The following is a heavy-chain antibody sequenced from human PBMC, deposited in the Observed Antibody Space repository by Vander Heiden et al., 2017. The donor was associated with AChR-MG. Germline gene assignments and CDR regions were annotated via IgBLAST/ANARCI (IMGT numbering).Heavy chain of an antibody. Sequence: QAHMVQSGAALKKPGASVRVSCETSGYAFIKSGVHWVRQAPGQGLEWMGWISPYNDNINYAQKLQGRITLTTDTSTNTAYMELRSLGSDDTAVYYCGRLDLFNYGMDVWGQGTAVTVSS. J-gene: IGHJ6*02. CDR1: GYAFIKSG. CDR3: GRLDLFNYGMDV. D-gene: IGHD1-1*01. V-gene: IGHV1-18*01. CDR2: ISPYNDNI.